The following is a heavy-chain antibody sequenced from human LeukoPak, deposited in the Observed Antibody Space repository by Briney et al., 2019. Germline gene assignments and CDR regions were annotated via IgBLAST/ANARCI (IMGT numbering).Heavy chain of an antibody. V-gene: IGHV3-9*01. J-gene: IGHJ4*02. D-gene: IGHD6-19*01. CDR3: ARDWGSGWYDY. CDR1: GFTFDDYA. Sequence: GGSLRLSCAASGFTFDDYAMHWVRQAPGKGLEWVSGISWNSGSIGYADSVKGRFTISRDNSKNTLYLQMNSLRAEDTAVYYCARDWGSGWYDYWGQGTLVTVSS. CDR2: ISWNSGSI.